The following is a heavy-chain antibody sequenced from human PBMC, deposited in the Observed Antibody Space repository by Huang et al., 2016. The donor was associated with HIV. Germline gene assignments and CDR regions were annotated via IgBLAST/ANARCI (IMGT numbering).Heavy chain of an antibody. CDR1: GFTFSSYA. J-gene: IGHJ4*02. CDR3: ARKLGDY. V-gene: IGHV3-64*07. D-gene: IGHD7-27*01. CDR2: ISSNGGST. Sequence: EVQLVESGGGLVQPGGSLRLSCAASGFTFSSYAMHWVRQDPGKGLEYVSAISSNGGSTYYADSVKGRFTISRDNSKNTLYLQMGSLRAEDMAVYYCARKLGDYWGQGTLVTVSS.